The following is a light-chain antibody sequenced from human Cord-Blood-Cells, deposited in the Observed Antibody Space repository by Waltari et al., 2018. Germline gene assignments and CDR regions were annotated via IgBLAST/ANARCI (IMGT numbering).Light chain of an antibody. CDR1: QSISSY. CDR3: QQSYSTPLT. V-gene: IGKV1-39*01. J-gene: IGKJ4*01. Sequence: DIQMTQSPYSLSASVGDRVTITCRASQSISSYFNWYQQKPGKAPKLLIYAASSLQSGVPSRFSGSGSGTDFTLTISSLQPEDFATYYCQQSYSTPLTFGGGTKVEIK. CDR2: AAS.